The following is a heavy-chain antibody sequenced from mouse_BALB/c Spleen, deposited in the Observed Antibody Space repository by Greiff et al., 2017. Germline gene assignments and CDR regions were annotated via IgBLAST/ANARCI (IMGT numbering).Heavy chain of an antibody. CDR1: GFSLTSYD. CDR2: IWTGGGT. V-gene: IGHV2-9-2*01. CDR3: VRSVITRYYFDY. D-gene: IGHD1-1*01. J-gene: IGHJ2*01. Sequence: QVQLKESGPGLVAPSQSLSITCTVSGFSLTSYDISWIRQPPGKGLEWLGVIWTGGGTNYNSAFMSRLSISKDNSKSQVFLKMNSLQTDDTAIYYCVRSVITRYYFDYWGQGTTLTVSS.